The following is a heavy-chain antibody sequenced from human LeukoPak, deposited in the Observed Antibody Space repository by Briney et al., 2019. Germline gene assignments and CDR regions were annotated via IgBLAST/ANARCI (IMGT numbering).Heavy chain of an antibody. CDR3: AKDRSEIAARFVGFDY. V-gene: IGHV3-48*01. D-gene: IGHD2-15*01. CDR1: GFTFSSYS. J-gene: IGHJ4*02. Sequence: GGSLRLSCAASGFTFSSYSMNWVRQAPGKGLEWVSYISSSSSTIYYTDSVKGRFTISRDNSRNTLDLQMNSLRAEDTAIYYCAKDRSEIAARFVGFDYWGQGTLVTVSS. CDR2: ISSSSSTI.